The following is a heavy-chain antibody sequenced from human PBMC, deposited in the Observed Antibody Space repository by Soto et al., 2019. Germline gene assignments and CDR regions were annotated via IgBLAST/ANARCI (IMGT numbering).Heavy chain of an antibody. CDR2: INAGNGNT. V-gene: IGHV1-3*01. CDR1: GYTFTSYA. CDR3: AISYYDSSGYYFVFDY. Sequence: ASVNVSCKASGYTFTSYAMHWVRQAPGQRLEWMGWINAGNGNTKYSQKFQGRVTITRDTSASTAYMELSSLRSEDTAVYYCAISYYDSSGYYFVFDYWGQGTLVTVSS. J-gene: IGHJ4*02. D-gene: IGHD3-22*01.